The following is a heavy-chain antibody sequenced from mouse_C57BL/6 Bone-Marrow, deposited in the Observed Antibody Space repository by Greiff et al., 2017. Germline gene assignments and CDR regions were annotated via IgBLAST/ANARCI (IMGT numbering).Heavy chain of an antibody. CDR1: GYTFTTYP. CDR3: ARGSYYYGSNTSEVPYGYMDV. J-gene: IGHJ1*03. Sequence: VQLQQSGAELVKPGASVKMSCKASGYTFTTYPIEWMKQNHGKSLEWIGNFHPYNDDTKYNEKFKGKATLAVVKSSSTVYLEHSRLTSDDSAVYYCARGSYYYGSNTSEVPYGYMDVWGKGTTVTVSS. CDR2: FHPYNDDT. V-gene: IGHV1-47*01. D-gene: IGHD1-1*01.